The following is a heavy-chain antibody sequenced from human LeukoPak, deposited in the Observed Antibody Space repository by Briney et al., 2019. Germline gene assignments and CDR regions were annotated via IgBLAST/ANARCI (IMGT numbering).Heavy chain of an antibody. CDR2: ISGSGGST. J-gene: IGHJ4*02. CDR3: AKPTGYSSGWYNY. Sequence: GGSLRLSCAASGFTFSSYAMSWVRQAPGKGLEWVSAISGSGGSTYYADSVKGRVTLSRDNSKNTLYLQMNSLRAEDTAVYYCAKPTGYSSGWYNYWGQGTLVTVSS. CDR1: GFTFSSYA. D-gene: IGHD6-19*01. V-gene: IGHV3-23*01.